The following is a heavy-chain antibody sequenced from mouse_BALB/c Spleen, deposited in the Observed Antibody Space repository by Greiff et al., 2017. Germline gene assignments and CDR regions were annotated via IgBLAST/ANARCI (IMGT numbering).Heavy chain of an antibody. V-gene: IGHV1S137*01. J-gene: IGHJ4*01. CDR3: AKDGYDYAMDY. Sequence: VQLVESGPELVRPGVSVKISCKGSGYTFTDSAMHWVKQSHAKSLEWIGVISTYYGNTNYNQKFKGKATMTVDKSSSTAYMELARVPSEDSVIYYWAKDGYDYAMDYWGQGTSVTVSS. CDR1: GYTFTDSA. CDR2: ISTYYGNT. D-gene: IGHD1-2*01.